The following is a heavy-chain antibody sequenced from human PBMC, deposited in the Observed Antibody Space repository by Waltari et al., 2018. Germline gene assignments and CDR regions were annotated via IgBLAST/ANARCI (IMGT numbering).Heavy chain of an antibody. CDR1: GYTFTDSY. CDR3: ATAGGVDY. V-gene: IGHV1-69-2*01. CDR2: VDPEEGET. J-gene: IGHJ4*02. Sequence: EVQLVQSGAEVKKPGATVNISCKASGYTFTDSYMHWVQQAPGKGLEWMGRVDPEEGETIDAEKYEGRVTITADTSTDTAYMELSSRRSEDTAVYYCATAGGVDYWGQGTLVTVSS. D-gene: IGHD3-16*01.